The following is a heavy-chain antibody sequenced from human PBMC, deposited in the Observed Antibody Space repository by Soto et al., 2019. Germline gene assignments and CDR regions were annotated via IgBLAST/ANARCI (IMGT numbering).Heavy chain of an antibody. CDR3: ARGGHCTNGVCSALDY. D-gene: IGHD2-8*01. Sequence: SETLSLTCTVSGGSISSYCWNWIRQPPGKGLEWIGYIYYGGSANYNPSLKSRVTISVDTSKKQFSLKLSSVTAADMAVYYCARGGHCTNGVCSALDYWGQGTLVTVSS. J-gene: IGHJ4*02. V-gene: IGHV4-59*08. CDR2: IYYGGSA. CDR1: GGSISSYC.